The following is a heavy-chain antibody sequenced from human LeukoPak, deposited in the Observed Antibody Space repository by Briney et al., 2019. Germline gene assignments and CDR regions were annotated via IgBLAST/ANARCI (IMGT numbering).Heavy chain of an antibody. Sequence: GGSLRLSCAASGFTFSSYDMHWVRQATGKGLERVSAIGTAGDTYYPGSVKGRFTISRENAKNSLYLQMNSLRAGDTAVYYCARGEQVGNFDYWGQGTLVTVSS. CDR1: GFTFSSYD. CDR3: ARGEQVGNFDY. J-gene: IGHJ4*02. V-gene: IGHV3-13*01. CDR2: IGTAGDT. D-gene: IGHD1-26*01.